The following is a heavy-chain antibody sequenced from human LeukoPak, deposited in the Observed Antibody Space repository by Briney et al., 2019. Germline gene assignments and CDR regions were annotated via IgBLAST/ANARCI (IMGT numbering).Heavy chain of an antibody. J-gene: IGHJ4*02. CDR1: GFIFSSYS. Sequence: QTGGSLRLSCAASGFIFSSYSMNWVRQTPGKGLEWISYISSGSGTTYYGDSVQGRFITSRDNAKNPLHLQMNSLRAEDTGVYYCAKDRGNDYGVFDYWGQGILVTVSS. D-gene: IGHD4-17*01. V-gene: IGHV3-48*01. CDR2: ISSGSGTT. CDR3: AKDRGNDYGVFDY.